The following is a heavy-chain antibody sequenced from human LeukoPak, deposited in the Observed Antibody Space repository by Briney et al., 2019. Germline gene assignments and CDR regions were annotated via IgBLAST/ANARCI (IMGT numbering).Heavy chain of an antibody. J-gene: IGHJ4*02. CDR3: ASLSRTGDYYDSSGYYYFDY. Sequence: SETLSLTCTVSGDSISSSSYYWGWIRQPPGKGLEWIGSIYYTGSTYYNPSLKSRVTISVDTSKNQFSLKLSSVTAADTAVYYCASLSRTGDYYDSSGYYYFDYWGQGTLVTVSS. D-gene: IGHD3-22*01. CDR1: GDSISSSSYY. CDR2: IYYTGST. V-gene: IGHV4-39*01.